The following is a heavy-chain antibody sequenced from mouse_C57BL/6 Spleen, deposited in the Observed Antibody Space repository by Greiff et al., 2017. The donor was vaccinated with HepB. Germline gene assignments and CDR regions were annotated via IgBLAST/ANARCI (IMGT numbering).Heavy chain of an antibody. J-gene: IGHJ4*01. D-gene: IGHD2-10*02. Sequence: EVQLQQSGAELVKPGASVKLSCTASGFNIKDYYMHWVKQRTEQGLEWIGRIDPEDGENKYAPKFQGKATITADTSSNTAYLQLSSLTSEDTAVYYCALYDYNAMDYWGQGTSVTVSS. CDR1: GFNIKDYY. CDR2: IDPEDGEN. V-gene: IGHV14-2*01. CDR3: ALYDYNAMDY.